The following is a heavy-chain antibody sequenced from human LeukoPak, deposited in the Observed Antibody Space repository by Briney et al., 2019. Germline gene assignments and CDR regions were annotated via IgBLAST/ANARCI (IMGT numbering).Heavy chain of an antibody. CDR2: ISGSGGST. CDR1: GFTFNNYA. Sequence: GGSLRLSCAASGFTFNNYAMSWVRQAPGKGLEWVSGISGSGGSTYYADSVQGRFTISRDNSKNTLYLQMNSLRAEDTAVYYCAKDLASPAVAGVTFSGFDCWGQGTLVTVSS. D-gene: IGHD6-19*01. CDR3: AKDLASPAVAGVTFSGFDC. J-gene: IGHJ4*02. V-gene: IGHV3-23*01.